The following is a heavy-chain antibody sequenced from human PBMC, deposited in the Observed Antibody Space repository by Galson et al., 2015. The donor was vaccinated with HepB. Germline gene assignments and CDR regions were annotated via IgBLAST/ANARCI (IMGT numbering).Heavy chain of an antibody. J-gene: IGHJ3*02. CDR1: GYSFTSYW. CDR2: IDPSDSYT. CDR3: ATDIVVVPAASGAFDI. V-gene: IGHV5-10-1*01. Sequence: QSGAEVTKPGESLRISCKGSGYSFTSYWISWVRQMPGKGLEWMGRIDPSDSYTNYSPSFQGHVTISADKSISTAYLQWSSLKASDTAMYYCATDIVVVPAASGAFDIWGQGTMVTVSS. D-gene: IGHD2-2*01.